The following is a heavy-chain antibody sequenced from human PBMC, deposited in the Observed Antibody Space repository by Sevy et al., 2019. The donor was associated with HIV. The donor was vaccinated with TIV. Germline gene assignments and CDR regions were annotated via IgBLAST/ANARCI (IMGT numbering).Heavy chain of an antibody. V-gene: IGHV3-33*01. CDR1: GFTFSSYG. J-gene: IGHJ3*02. CDR3: AGGGAFDI. Sequence: GGSLRLSCAASGFTFSSYGMHWVRQAPGKGLEWVAIIWLDGSNKYYADSVKGRFTISRDKSKNTPYLQMNGLRAEDTAVYYGAGGGAFDIWGQGTMVTVSS. CDR2: IWLDGSNK.